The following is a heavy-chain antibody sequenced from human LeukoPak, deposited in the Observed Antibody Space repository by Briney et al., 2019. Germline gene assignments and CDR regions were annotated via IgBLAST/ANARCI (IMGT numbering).Heavy chain of an antibody. D-gene: IGHD2-15*01. CDR1: AASVSSYY. V-gene: IGHV4-59*02. CDR2: ISYNERV. Sequence: SETLSLSCSVSAASVSSYYWGWVRQRPGKGLEWMGYISYNERVDYGPTLQSRVTISLDTSKNQFSLKVTSVTAADTGVYYCARGYCYDGICPVFPSWGPGTLVTVSS. J-gene: IGHJ5*02. CDR3: ARGYCYDGICPVFPS.